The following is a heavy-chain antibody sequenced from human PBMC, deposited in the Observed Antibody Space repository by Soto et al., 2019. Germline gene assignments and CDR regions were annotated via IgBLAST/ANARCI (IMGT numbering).Heavy chain of an antibody. CDR2: TYYRSKWYN. CDR1: GDSVSSNSAA. J-gene: IGHJ6*02. D-gene: IGHD3-9*01. V-gene: IGHV6-1*01. Sequence: SQTLSLTCAISGDSVSSNSAAWNWIRQSPSRGLEWLGRTYYRSKWYNDYAVSVKSRITINPDTSKNQFSLQLNSVTPEDTAVYYCARDRILRYFDWLTQTYYYSGMDVWGQGTTVTVSS. CDR3: ARDRILRYFDWLTQTYYYSGMDV.